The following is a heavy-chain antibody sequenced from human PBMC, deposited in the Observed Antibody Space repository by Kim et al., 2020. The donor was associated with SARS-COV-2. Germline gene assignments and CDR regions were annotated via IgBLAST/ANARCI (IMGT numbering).Heavy chain of an antibody. CDR2: INHGGGT. Sequence: SETLSLTCAVYGGSFSGYSWTWIRQPPGKGLEWVGGINHGGGTNYNPSLMSRGTISVDMSKNQFSLKLTSVTAADTAVYYCARYYFDTRGFRSLDVWGQGTTVTVSS. CDR1: GGSFSGYS. D-gene: IGHD3-22*01. V-gene: IGHV4-34*01. J-gene: IGHJ6*02. CDR3: ARYYFDTRGFRSLDV.